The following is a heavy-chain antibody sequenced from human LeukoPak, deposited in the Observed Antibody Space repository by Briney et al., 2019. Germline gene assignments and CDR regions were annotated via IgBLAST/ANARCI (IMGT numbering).Heavy chain of an antibody. J-gene: IGHJ3*02. Sequence: GGSLRLSCAASGFTFSNYWVNWVRQAPGKGLEWVANIKQDGSEKYYVDSTKGRFTISRDNAKNSLYLQMNSLRVEDTAVYYCARARGAHVGGFDIWGQGTMVTVSS. V-gene: IGHV3-7*01. D-gene: IGHD1-26*01. CDR1: GFTFSNYW. CDR3: ARARGAHVGGFDI. CDR2: IKQDGSEK.